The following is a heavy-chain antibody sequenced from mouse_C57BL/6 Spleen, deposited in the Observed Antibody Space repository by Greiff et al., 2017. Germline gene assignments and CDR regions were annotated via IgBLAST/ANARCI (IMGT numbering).Heavy chain of an antibody. V-gene: IGHV3-6*01. Sequence: EVKLQESGPGLVKPSQSLSLTCSVTGYSIPSGYYWNWIRQFPGNKLQWMGYIFYDGSNNYNPSLKNLISITRDTSKNQFLLKLNSVTTEETDTYGCEGDREGDDDYRGQGTTLT. CDR2: IFYDGSN. D-gene: IGHD2-2*01. CDR3: EGDREGDDDY. CDR1: GYSIPSGYY. J-gene: IGHJ2*01.